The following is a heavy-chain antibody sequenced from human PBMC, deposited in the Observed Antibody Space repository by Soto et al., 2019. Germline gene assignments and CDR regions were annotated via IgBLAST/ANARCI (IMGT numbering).Heavy chain of an antibody. Sequence: GGSLRLSCAASEFTFRAYAMTWVRQAPGQGLEWVSGISGSVSSPYYADSVKGRFTISRDNSKNTLYLQMNSLRAEDTAVYYCAKVAKQWLAEIDYWGQGTLVSVSS. CDR3: AKVAKQWLAEIDY. D-gene: IGHD6-19*01. J-gene: IGHJ4*02. CDR1: EFTFRAYA. CDR2: ISGSVSSP. V-gene: IGHV3-23*01.